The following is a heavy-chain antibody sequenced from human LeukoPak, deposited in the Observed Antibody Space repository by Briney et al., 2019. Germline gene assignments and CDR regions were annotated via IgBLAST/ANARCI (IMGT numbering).Heavy chain of an antibody. Sequence: SETLSLTCAVSGGSISSSNWWSWVRQPPGKGLEWIGEIYHSGNTNYNPSLKSRVTISVDKSKNQFSLKLSSVTAADTAVYYCARDLGYSSSWYLTYWGQGALVTVSS. V-gene: IGHV4-4*02. D-gene: IGHD6-13*01. J-gene: IGHJ4*02. CDR1: GGSISSSNW. CDR3: ARDLGYSSSWYLTY. CDR2: IYHSGNT.